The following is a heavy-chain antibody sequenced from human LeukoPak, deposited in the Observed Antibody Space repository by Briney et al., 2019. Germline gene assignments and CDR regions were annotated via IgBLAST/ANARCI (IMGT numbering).Heavy chain of an antibody. Sequence: GSLRLSCAASGFTFSSYAMNWVRQAPGKGLEWLSTISDSGGWAQYAGSVEGRFTISRDNSKNTLHLLMKSLRADDTAVYYCATRDPCSGGSCYGLGYWGQGTLVTVSS. CDR1: GFTFSSYA. CDR3: ATRDPCSGGSCYGLGY. CDR2: ISDSGGWA. V-gene: IGHV3-23*01. D-gene: IGHD2-15*01. J-gene: IGHJ4*02.